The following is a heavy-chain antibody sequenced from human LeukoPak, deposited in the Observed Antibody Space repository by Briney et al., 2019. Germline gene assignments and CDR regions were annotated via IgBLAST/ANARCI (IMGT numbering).Heavy chain of an antibody. CDR3: TRGYFYNSRDAFDV. J-gene: IGHJ3*01. D-gene: IGHD2/OR15-2a*01. Sequence: PSETLSLTCTISGAAVNSGAYFWTWVRQPAGKGMEWIGRIYTSGSTDYNPSLTSRLPISADTSKNEFSMTLTSVSAADTAVYFCTRGYFYNSRDAFDVWGQGTMVRVSS. V-gene: IGHV4-61*02. CDR2: IYTSGST. CDR1: GAAVNSGAYF.